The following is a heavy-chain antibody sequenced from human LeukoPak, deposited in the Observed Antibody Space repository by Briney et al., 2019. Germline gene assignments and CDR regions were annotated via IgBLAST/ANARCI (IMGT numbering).Heavy chain of an antibody. CDR2: FYPEDGET. D-gene: IGHD3-16*01. Sequence: ASVKVSCKVSGYTLTELSMHWVRQAPGKGLEWMGGFYPEDGETIYAQKFPGRVTMTEDTSKYTAYMELSSLRSEDTAVYYCATDFPPKSDVFDYWGQGTLVTVSP. V-gene: IGHV1-24*01. CDR3: ATDFPPKSDVFDY. CDR1: GYTLTELS. J-gene: IGHJ4*02.